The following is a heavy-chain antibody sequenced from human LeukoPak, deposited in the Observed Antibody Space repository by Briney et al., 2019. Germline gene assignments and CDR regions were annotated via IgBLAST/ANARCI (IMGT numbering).Heavy chain of an antibody. CDR3: ARADSSGYYYHFDY. Sequence: ASVKVSCKASGYTFTSYGISWVRQAPGQGLEWMGWISAYNGNANYAQKLQGRVTMTTDTSTSTAYMELRSLRSDDTAVYYCARADSSGYYYHFDYWGQGTLVTVSS. CDR2: ISAYNGNA. CDR1: GYTFTSYG. V-gene: IGHV1-18*01. D-gene: IGHD3-22*01. J-gene: IGHJ4*02.